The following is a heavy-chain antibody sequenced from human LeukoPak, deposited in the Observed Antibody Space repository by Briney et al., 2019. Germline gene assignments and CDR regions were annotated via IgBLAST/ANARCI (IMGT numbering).Heavy chain of an antibody. D-gene: IGHD3-3*01. CDR3: AKDRKRITIFGVVIISNPNSLDY. J-gene: IGHJ4*02. CDR1: GFTFSSYA. CDR2: ISGSGGST. V-gene: IGHV3-23*01. Sequence: KSGGSLRLSCAASGFTFSSYAMSWVRQAPGKGLVWVSAISGSGGSTYYADSVKGRFTISRDNSKNTLYLQMNSLRAEDTAVYYCAKDRKRITIFGVVIISNPNSLDYWGQGTLVTVSS.